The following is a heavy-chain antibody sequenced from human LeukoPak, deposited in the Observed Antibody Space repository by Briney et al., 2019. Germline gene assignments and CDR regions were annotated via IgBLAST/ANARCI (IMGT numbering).Heavy chain of an antibody. CDR3: AKDVAHYFDY. V-gene: IGHV3-30*02. CDR1: GFTINIYG. Sequence: PGGSLRLSCAASGFTINIYGMHWVRQAPGKGLEWVAFIRNDGRDKYYVDSVKGRFTISRDNSSNTLYLQMNSLKTEDTVVYYCAKDVAHYFDYWGQGTLVTVSS. CDR2: IRNDGRDK. J-gene: IGHJ4*02.